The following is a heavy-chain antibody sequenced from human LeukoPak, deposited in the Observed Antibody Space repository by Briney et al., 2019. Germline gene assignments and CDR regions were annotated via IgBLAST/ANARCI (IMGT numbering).Heavy chain of an antibody. V-gene: IGHV1-2*02. D-gene: IGHD2-15*01. CDR2: INPNSGGT. J-gene: IGHJ6*04. CDR1: GYTFTGYY. CDR3: AGGYCSGGSCPPDV. Sequence: ASVKVSCKASGYTFTGYYMHWVRQAPGQGLEWMGWINPNSGGTDYAQKFQGRVTMTRDTSISTAYMELSSLRSEDTAVYYCAGGYCSGGSCPPDVWGKGTTVTISS.